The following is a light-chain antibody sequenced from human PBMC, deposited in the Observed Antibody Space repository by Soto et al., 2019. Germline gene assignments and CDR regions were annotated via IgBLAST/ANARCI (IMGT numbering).Light chain of an antibody. Sequence: DIQMTQSPSSLSASVGDRVTITCRASQSISSYLNWYQQKPGNAPKLLIYAASSLQSGVPSRFSGSGSGPYFTLTISSLQPEDFATYYCQRSYSTPHFGQGTKLEIK. V-gene: IGKV1-39*01. CDR2: AAS. CDR3: QRSYSTPH. CDR1: QSISSY. J-gene: IGKJ2*01.